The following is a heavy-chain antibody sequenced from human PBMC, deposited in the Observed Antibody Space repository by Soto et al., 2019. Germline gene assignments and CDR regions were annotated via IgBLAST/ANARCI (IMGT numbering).Heavy chain of an antibody. D-gene: IGHD5-18*01. J-gene: IGHJ4*02. CDR2: IYSGGST. CDR1: GFTVSSNY. V-gene: IGHV3-53*01. CDR3: ARGSVDTAMALDY. Sequence: PXGSLTLSCSAAGFTVSSNYMSWVRQAPGKGLDWVSVIYSGGSTYYADSVKGRFTISRDNSKNTLYLQMNSLRAEDTAVYYCARGSVDTAMALDYWGQGTLVTVSS.